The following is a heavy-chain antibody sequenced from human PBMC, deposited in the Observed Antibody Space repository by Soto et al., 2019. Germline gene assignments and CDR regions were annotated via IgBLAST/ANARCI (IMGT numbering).Heavy chain of an antibody. CDR1: GYTFTSYA. V-gene: IGHV1-3*01. D-gene: IGHD2-15*01. CDR2: INAGNCNT. Sequence: QVQLVQSGAEVKKPGASVKVSCKASGYTFTSYAMHWVRQAPGQRLEWMGWINAGNCNTKYSQKFQGRVTITRDTSASTAYMELSSLRSEDTAVYYCARGGVVVAATFDYWGQGTLVTVSS. CDR3: ARGGVVVAATFDY. J-gene: IGHJ4*02.